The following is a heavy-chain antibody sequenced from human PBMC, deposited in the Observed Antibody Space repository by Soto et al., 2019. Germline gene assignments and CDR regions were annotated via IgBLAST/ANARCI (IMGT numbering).Heavy chain of an antibody. J-gene: IGHJ6*02. V-gene: IGHV3-15*07. D-gene: IGHD2-15*01. CDR2: IKRNSDGGRT. CDR3: TTGSVEGF. Sequence: EVELVESGGGLVKPGGSLRLSCAASGFTFYNSWMNWVRQAPGKGLEWVGRIKRNSDGGRTDYAAPVKGRFTISRDDSENMLYLQMNSLKTEDRAVYYCTTGSVEGFWGQGTTVSVSS. CDR1: GFTFYNSW.